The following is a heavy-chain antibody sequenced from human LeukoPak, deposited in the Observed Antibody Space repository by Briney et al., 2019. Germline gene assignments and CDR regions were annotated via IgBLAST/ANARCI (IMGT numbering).Heavy chain of an antibody. D-gene: IGHD5-12*01. J-gene: IGHJ4*02. V-gene: IGHV3-23*01. Sequence: GGSLRLSCAASGFTFSSYAMSWVRQAPGKGLEWVSAISGGGGSTYYADSVKGRFTISRDNSKNTLYLHMNSLRAEDTAVYYCARSAAAGRIVATFAYWGQGTLVTVSS. CDR1: GFTFSSYA. CDR2: ISGGGGST. CDR3: ARSAAAGRIVATFAY.